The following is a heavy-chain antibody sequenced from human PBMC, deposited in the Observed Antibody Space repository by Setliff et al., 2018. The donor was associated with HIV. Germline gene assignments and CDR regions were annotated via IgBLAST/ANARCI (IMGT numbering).Heavy chain of an antibody. CDR3: ARAPTGELDF. J-gene: IGHJ4*02. V-gene: IGHV4-38-2*02. CDR2: IYHSGAT. CDR1: GDSVTTPYY. D-gene: IGHD7-27*01. Sequence: SETLSLTCTLSGDSVTTPYYWGWIRQPPGKGLEWVGSIYHSGATYFTPSLKSRVTLSVDTSKNQFSLELSSVTAADTAVYYCARAPTGELDFWGQGTLVTVSS.